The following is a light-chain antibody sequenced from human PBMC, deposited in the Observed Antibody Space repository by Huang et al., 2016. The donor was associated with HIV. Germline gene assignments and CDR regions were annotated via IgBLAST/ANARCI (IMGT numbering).Light chain of an antibody. CDR1: QNISTW. CDR3: QQYNTYPWT. Sequence: DIQMTQSPSTLSASVGDRVTITCRASQNISTWLDGYQQKPGKAPKLLLYDVSTLESGVPSRFSGSGSGTEFTLTINSLQPDNFATYCCQQYNTYPWTFGQGTKVEI. CDR2: DVS. J-gene: IGKJ1*01. V-gene: IGKV1-5*01.